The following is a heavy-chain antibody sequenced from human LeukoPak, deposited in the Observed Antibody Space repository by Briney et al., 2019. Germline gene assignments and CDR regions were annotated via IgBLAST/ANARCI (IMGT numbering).Heavy chain of an antibody. D-gene: IGHD6-13*01. J-gene: IGHJ4*02. CDR3: ARLPRAGGGLDC. CDR1: VGSISSGGYY. V-gene: IGHV4-31*03. Sequence: SQTLSLTCTVSVGSISSGGYYWSWIRQHPGKGLEWIGYIYYSGSTYYNPSLKSRVTISVDTSKNQFSLKLSSVTAADTAVYFCARLPRAGGGLDCWGQGTLVTVSS. CDR2: IYYSGST.